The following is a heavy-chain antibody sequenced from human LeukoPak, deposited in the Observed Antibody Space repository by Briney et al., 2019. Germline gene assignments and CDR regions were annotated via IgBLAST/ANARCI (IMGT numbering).Heavy chain of an antibody. CDR1: GITRSNYG. D-gene: IGHD6-19*01. Sequence: GGSLRLSCAVAGITRSNYGMSWGRQAPGKGLEWVSTLSGSGITTYYADSVKGRFTISRDNSKNTLYLQMNSLRAEDTAVYYCAKGIYSSGWSYFDYWGHGTLVTVSS. CDR2: LSGSGITT. CDR3: AKGIYSSGWSYFDY. V-gene: IGHV3-23*01. J-gene: IGHJ4*01.